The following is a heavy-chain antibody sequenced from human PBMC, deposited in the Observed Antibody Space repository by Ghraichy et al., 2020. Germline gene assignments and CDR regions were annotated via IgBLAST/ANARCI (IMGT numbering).Heavy chain of an antibody. CDR2: INSNSGGT. CDR1: GYTFTDYY. J-gene: IGHJ3*02. V-gene: IGHV1-2*02. Sequence: ASVKVSCKASGYTFTDYYIHWVRQAPGQGLEWMGWINSNSGGTKYAQNFQGRVTMTRDTSISTAYMELSRLRSDDTAIYYYARVGNDYGDYERAFDIWGQGTTVTVSS. CDR3: ARVGNDYGDYERAFDI. D-gene: IGHD4-17*01.